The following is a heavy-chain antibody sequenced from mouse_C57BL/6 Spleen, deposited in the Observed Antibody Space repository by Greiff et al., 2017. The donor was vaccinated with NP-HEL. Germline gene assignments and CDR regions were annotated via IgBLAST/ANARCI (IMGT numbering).Heavy chain of an antibody. CDR3: ARDSSGYPFAY. J-gene: IGHJ3*01. Sequence: EVKLVESGPGLVKPSQSLSLTCSVTGYSITSGYYWNWIRQFPGNKLEWMGYISYDGSNNYNPSLKNRISITRDTSKNQFFLKLNSVTTEDTATYYCARDSSGYPFAYWGQGTLVTVSA. CDR1: GYSITSGYY. CDR2: ISYDGSN. D-gene: IGHD3-2*02. V-gene: IGHV3-6*01.